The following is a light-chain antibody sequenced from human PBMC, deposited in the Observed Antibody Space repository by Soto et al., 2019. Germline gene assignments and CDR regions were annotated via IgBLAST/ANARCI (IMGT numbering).Light chain of an antibody. CDR2: GAS. J-gene: IGKJ1*01. CDR3: QQYMSSVT. V-gene: IGKV3-20*01. CDR1: QSVDTTF. Sequence: EIVLTQSPGSLSLSPGQRATLSCRASQSVDTTFFAWYQKKPGQAPRLLIYGASKRATGIPDRFSGSGSGTDFTLILSRLEPEEFAVYYCQQYMSSVTFGQGTKVEIK.